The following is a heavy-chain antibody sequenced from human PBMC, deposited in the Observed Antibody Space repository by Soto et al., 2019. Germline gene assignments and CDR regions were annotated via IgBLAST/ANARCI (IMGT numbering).Heavy chain of an antibody. V-gene: IGHV4-30-2*01. D-gene: IGHD3-10*01. CDR1: GGSISSGGYS. Sequence: SETLSLTCAVSGGSISSGGYSWNWIRQPPGKGLEWIGYIYDSGNTNFNPSLRSRVSISADRSKNHFSMNLTSVTAADTAVYYCAEGTPTGCFDYWGQGTLVTVSS. CDR2: IYDSGNT. CDR3: AEGTPTGCFDY. J-gene: IGHJ4*02.